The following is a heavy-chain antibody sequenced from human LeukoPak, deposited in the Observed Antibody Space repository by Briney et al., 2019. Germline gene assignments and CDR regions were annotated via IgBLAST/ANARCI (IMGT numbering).Heavy chain of an antibody. CDR2: IYYSGRT. V-gene: IGHV4-59*08. CDR1: GGSISSYY. D-gene: IGHD3-22*01. J-gene: IGHJ4*02. Sequence: PSETLSLTCTVSGGSISSYYWSWIRQPPGKGTEGVGDIYYSGRTNYNPSLKSRVTISVDTSKNQFSLKLSSVTAADTAVYYCARHSMNYYDSSGSYYFDYWGQGTLVTVSS. CDR3: ARHSMNYYDSSGSYYFDY.